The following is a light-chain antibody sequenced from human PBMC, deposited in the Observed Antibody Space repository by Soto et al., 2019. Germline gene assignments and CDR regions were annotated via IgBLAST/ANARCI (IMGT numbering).Light chain of an antibody. V-gene: IGKV1-5*03. Sequence: DIQMTQSPSTLSASVGDRVTITCRASQSISSWLAWYQQKPGKAPKLPIYKSSSLESGVPSRFSGSGSGTEFTLTISSLQPDDFATYYGQQYNSYWTFGQGTKVEIK. CDR3: QQYNSYWT. CDR2: KSS. J-gene: IGKJ1*01. CDR1: QSISSW.